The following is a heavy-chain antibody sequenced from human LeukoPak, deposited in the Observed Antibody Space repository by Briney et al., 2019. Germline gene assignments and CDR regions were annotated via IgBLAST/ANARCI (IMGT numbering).Heavy chain of an antibody. D-gene: IGHD2-8*02. CDR2: ISYDGSNT. V-gene: IGHV3-30*03. Sequence: PGGSLRLSCTASGFTFSGYGMHWVRQAPGMGLEWVAIISYDGSNTFYGDSVKGRFTISRDNSKKTLYLQMNSLRTEDTAVYYCARDQTAVTGVWGTIDYWGRGTLVTVSS. CDR1: GFTFSGYG. CDR3: ARDQTAVTGVWGTIDY. J-gene: IGHJ4*02.